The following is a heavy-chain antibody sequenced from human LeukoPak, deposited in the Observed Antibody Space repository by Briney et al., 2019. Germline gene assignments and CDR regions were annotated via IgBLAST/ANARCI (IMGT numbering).Heavy chain of an antibody. V-gene: IGHV1-18*03. J-gene: IGHJ4*02. CDR2: ISAYNGST. CDR1: GYTFTSYG. Sequence: ASVKVSCKASGYTFTSYGISWVRQAPGQGLEWMGWISAYNGSTNYAQKLQGRVTMTTDTSTSTAYMELRSLRSDDMAVYYCARDIMASGSGSFHLFDYWGQGTLVTVSS. D-gene: IGHD3-10*01. CDR3: ARDIMASGSGSFHLFDY.